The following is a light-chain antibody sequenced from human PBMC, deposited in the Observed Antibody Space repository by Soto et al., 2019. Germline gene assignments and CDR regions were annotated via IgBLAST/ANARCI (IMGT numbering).Light chain of an antibody. CDR1: QSISTY. Sequence: DIQMTQSPSSLSASLGDRVTITCRASQSISTYLNWYQQKPGKAPKLLIYDASSLQSGVPSRFSSSESATDFTLTISSLQPEDFATYFWQDSYSTPYTFGLVTKLEIK. CDR2: DAS. J-gene: IGKJ2*01. V-gene: IGKV1-39*01. CDR3: QDSYSTPYT.